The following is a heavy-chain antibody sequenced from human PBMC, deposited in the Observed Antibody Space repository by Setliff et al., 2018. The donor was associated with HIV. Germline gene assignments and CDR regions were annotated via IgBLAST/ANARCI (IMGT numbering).Heavy chain of an antibody. J-gene: IGHJ1*01. Sequence: ASVKVSCKASGYRFNTYGISWVRQAPGQGLEWVGWISPYNGDTRFAQSLQGRVTLTTDTSTNTAYMEMRTLRSDDTAVYFCVRGVTRDISGYYRDEYFQHWGQGTPVPVSS. V-gene: IGHV1-18*01. D-gene: IGHD3-22*01. CDR3: VRGVTRDISGYYRDEYFQH. CDR2: ISPYNGDT. CDR1: GYRFNTYG.